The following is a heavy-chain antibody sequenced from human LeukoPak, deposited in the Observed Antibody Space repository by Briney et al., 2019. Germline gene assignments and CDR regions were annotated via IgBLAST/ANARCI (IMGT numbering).Heavy chain of an antibody. CDR3: AKDVFRWAFDI. CDR1: GFTFSSYT. D-gene: IGHD5-24*01. V-gene: IGHV3-21*04. J-gene: IGHJ3*02. CDR2: ISGSSYYI. Sequence: PGGSLRLSCAASGFTFSSYTMNWVRQAPGKGLGWVSSISGSSYYIYYADSVKGRFTILRDISKNTLYLQMNSLRAEDTAVYFCAKDVFRWAFDIWGQGTMVTVSS.